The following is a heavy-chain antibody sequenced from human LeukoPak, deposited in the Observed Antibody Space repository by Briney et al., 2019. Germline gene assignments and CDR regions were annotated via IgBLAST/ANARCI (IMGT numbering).Heavy chain of an antibody. CDR1: GGSVSSSSSY. D-gene: IGHD1-7*01. V-gene: IGHV4-39*01. CDR2: VYYSGTT. CDR3: VRQNSDYYYYYLDV. J-gene: IGHJ6*03. Sequence: SETLSLTXTVSGGSVSSSSSYWAWIRQPPGRGLEWIGSVYYSGTTYYNTSLESRVTISEDTSRNRFSLMLSSVTAADTAVYYCVRQNSDYYYYYLDVWGEGTTVIVSS.